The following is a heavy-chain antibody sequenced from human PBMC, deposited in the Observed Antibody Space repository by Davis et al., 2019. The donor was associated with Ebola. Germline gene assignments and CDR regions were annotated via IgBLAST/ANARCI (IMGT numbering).Heavy chain of an antibody. Sequence: GGSLRLSCAASGFTFSSYAMSWVRQAPGKGLEWVSAISGSGGSTYYADSVKGRFTISRDNSKNTLYLQMNSLRAEDTAVYYCARDNGQSSGWYYYYGMDVWGQGTTVTVSS. CDR1: GFTFSSYA. CDR3: ARDNGQSSGWYYYYGMDV. V-gene: IGHV3-23*01. CDR2: ISGSGGST. J-gene: IGHJ6*02. D-gene: IGHD6-19*01.